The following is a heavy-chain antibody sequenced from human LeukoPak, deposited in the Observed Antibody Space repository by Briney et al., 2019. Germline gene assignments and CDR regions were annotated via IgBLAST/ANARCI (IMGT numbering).Heavy chain of an antibody. CDR2: ISSDGNNK. Sequence: PGGSLRLSCAASGFTFSRYGMHWVRQAPGKGLEWVATISSDGNNKNYADSMKGRFTISRDNSKNTLSLQMNSLRAEDTALYYCAKVWAHDGSGNPYWHFDLWGRGTLVTVSS. D-gene: IGHD3-10*01. CDR3: AKVWAHDGSGNPYWHFDL. CDR1: GFTFSRYG. J-gene: IGHJ2*01. V-gene: IGHV3-30*18.